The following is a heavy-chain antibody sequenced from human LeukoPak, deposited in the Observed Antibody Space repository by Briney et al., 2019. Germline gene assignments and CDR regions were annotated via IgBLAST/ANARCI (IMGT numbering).Heavy chain of an antibody. V-gene: IGHV4-31*03. Sequence: SETLSLTCTVSGGPISSGGYYWSWIRQHPGKGLEWIGYIYYSGSTYYNPSLKSRVTISVDTSKNQFSLKLSSVTAADTAVYYCARAKINDYESLWGQGTLVTVSS. CDR3: ARAKINDYESL. D-gene: IGHD4-17*01. CDR2: IYYSGST. CDR1: GGPISSGGYY. J-gene: IGHJ4*02.